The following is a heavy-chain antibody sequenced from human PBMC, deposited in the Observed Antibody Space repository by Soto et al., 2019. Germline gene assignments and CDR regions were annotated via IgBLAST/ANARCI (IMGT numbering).Heavy chain of an antibody. V-gene: IGHV4-39*01. CDR3: ARRERAAGTDWWFDP. Sequence: QLQLQESGPGLVKPSETLSLTCTVSGGSISSSSFHWGWIRQPPGKGLEWIGSIYYSGSTYYSPARKRRVTIAVDTAKNQFSLKLRSVTAPDTAVYYGARRERAAGTDWWFDPWGQGTLVTVSS. CDR1: GGSISSSSFH. CDR2: IYYSGST. D-gene: IGHD6-13*01. J-gene: IGHJ5*02.